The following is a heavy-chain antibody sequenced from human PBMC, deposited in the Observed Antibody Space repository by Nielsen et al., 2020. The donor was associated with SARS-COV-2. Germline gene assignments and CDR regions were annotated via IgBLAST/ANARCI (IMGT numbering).Heavy chain of an antibody. CDR2: INPNSGGT. D-gene: IGHD5-18*01. J-gene: IGHJ3*02. Sequence: ASVKVSCKASGYTFTGYYMHWVRQAPGQGLEWMGRINPNSGGTNYAQKFQGRVTITADKSTSTAYMELSSLRSEDTAVYYCARSRSLPWDTAMAPCDIWGQGTMVTVSS. V-gene: IGHV1-2*06. CDR1: GYTFTGYY. CDR3: ARSRSLPWDTAMAPCDI.